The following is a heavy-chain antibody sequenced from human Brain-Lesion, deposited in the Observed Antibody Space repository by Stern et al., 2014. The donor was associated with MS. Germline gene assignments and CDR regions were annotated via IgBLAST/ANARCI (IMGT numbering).Heavy chain of an antibody. CDR2: IIPMTGEA. D-gene: IGHD7-27*01. J-gene: IGHJ5*02. CDR1: GGLFRGDA. CDR3: ARHWGTDL. V-gene: IGHV1-69*01. Sequence: VQLVESGAEVRKPGSSGKVSCKASGGLFRGDAISWVRQAPGQGLEWLGGIIPMTGEAHYAQKFLDRVTITADESTTTTYMDLNSLTSEDTALYYCARHWGTDLWGQGTLLTVSS.